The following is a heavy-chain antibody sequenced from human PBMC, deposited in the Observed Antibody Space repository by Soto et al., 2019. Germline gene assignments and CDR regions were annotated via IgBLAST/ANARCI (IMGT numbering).Heavy chain of an antibody. Sequence: QVQLVESGGGVVQPGRSLRLSCAASGFTFSSYGMHWVRQAPGKGLEWVAVISYDGSNKYYADSVKGRFTISRDNSKNTLYLQMNSLRAEDTAVYYCAKELRFLEWLLFQPDYSYYGMDVWGQGTTVTVSS. J-gene: IGHJ6*02. CDR2: ISYDGSNK. D-gene: IGHD3-3*01. CDR1: GFTFSSYG. V-gene: IGHV3-30*18. CDR3: AKELRFLEWLLFQPDYSYYGMDV.